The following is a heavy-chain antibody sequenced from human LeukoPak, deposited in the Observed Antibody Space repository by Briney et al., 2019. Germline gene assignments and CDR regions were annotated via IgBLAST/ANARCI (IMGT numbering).Heavy chain of an antibody. J-gene: IGHJ4*02. D-gene: IGHD3-16*01. CDR3: ARDTYAPHPYFDY. CDR1: GGTFSSYA. Sequence: SVKVSCKASGGTFSSYAISWVRQAPGQGLEWMGGIIPIFGTANYAQKFQGRVTITTNESTSTAYMELSSLRSEDTAVYYCARDTYAPHPYFDYRGQGTLVTVSS. CDR2: IIPIFGTA. V-gene: IGHV1-69*05.